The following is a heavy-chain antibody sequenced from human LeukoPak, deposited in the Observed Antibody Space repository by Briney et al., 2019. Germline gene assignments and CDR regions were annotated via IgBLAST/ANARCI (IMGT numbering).Heavy chain of an antibody. Sequence: GRSLRPSCAASGFTFSSCAMHWVRQAPGKGLEWVSSISSSSSYIYYADSVKGRFTISRDNAKNSLYLQMNSLRAEDTAVYYCARTGGYCSSTSCQYYFDYWGQGALVTVSS. D-gene: IGHD2-2*01. CDR2: ISSSSSYI. CDR1: GFTFSSCA. J-gene: IGHJ4*02. CDR3: ARTGGYCSSTSCQYYFDY. V-gene: IGHV3-21*01.